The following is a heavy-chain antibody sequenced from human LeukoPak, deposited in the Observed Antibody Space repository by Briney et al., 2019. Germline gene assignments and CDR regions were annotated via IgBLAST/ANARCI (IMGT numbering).Heavy chain of an antibody. J-gene: IGHJ4*02. CDR3: AKGESGYSTFDY. Sequence: GGSLRLPCAASGFTFSSYAMNWVRQTPGKGLEWVSAVSGSGGYTYYADSVKGRFTISRDNSKNTLYLQMNSLRAEDTAVYYCAKGESGYSTFDYWGQGTLVTVSS. D-gene: IGHD5-12*01. V-gene: IGHV3-23*01. CDR2: VSGSGGYT. CDR1: GFTFSSYA.